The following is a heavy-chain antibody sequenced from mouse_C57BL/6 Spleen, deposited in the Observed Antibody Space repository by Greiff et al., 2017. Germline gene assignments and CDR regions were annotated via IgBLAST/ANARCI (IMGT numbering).Heavy chain of an antibody. J-gene: IGHJ3*01. CDR1: GFTFSSYT. D-gene: IGHD2-4*01. CDR3: ALYYDYDGGFAY. Sequence: EVQLVESGGGLVKPGGSLKLSCAASGFTFSSYTMSWVRQTPEKRLEWVATISGGGGNTYYQDSVKGRFTIARDNAKNTLYLQMSSVRSEDTALYYCALYYDYDGGFAYWGQGTLVTVSA. CDR2: ISGGGGNT. V-gene: IGHV5-9*01.